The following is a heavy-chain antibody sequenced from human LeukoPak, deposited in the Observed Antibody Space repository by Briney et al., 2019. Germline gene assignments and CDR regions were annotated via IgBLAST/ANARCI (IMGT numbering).Heavy chain of an antibody. J-gene: IGHJ4*02. CDR1: GYSFTGYF. V-gene: IGHV1-2*02. Sequence: ASVKVSCKASGYSFTGYFILWMRQAPGQGLEWMGWINPHSGSTNYAPKFQGRVTSTRDTSINTVYLQPTSLRPDDTVIYYCARRGLAASSDSWGQGTLVTVSS. CDR3: ARRGLAASSDS. D-gene: IGHD2-15*01. CDR2: INPHSGST.